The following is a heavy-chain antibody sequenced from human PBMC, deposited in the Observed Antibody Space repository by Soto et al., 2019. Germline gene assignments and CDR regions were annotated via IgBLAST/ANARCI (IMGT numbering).Heavy chain of an antibody. CDR3: ARVASSGWYDYFDY. CDR2: IYYSGST. V-gene: IGHV4-59*01. Sequence: SETLSLTCTVSGGSISSYYWSWIRQPPGKGLEWIGYIYYSGSTNYNPSLKSRVTISVDTSKNQFSLKLSSVTAADTAVYYCARVASSGWYDYFDYWGQGTLVTVSS. J-gene: IGHJ4*02. CDR1: GGSISSYY. D-gene: IGHD6-19*01.